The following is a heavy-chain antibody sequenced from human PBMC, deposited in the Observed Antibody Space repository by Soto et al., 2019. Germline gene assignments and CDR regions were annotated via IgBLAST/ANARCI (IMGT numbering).Heavy chain of an antibody. V-gene: IGHV3-30*03. J-gene: IGHJ6*03. CDR1: GFTFSSYG. Sequence: GGSLRLSCAASGFTFSSYGMHWVRQAPGKGLEWVAVISYDGSNKYYADSVKGRFTISRDNSKNTLYLQMNSLRAEDTAVYYCARAILTTPGYYMDVWGKGTTVTVSS. CDR3: ARAILTTPGYYMDV. D-gene: IGHD2-15*01. CDR2: ISYDGSNK.